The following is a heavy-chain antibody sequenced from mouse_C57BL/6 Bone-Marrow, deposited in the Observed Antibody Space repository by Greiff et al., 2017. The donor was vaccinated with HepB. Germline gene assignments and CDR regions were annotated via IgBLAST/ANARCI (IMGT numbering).Heavy chain of an antibody. J-gene: IGHJ2*01. Sequence: LVESGPGLVAPSQSLSITCTVSGFSLTSYGVHWVRQPPGKGLEWLVVIWSDGSTTYNSALKSRLSISKDNSKSQVFLKMNSLQTDDTAMYYCARHYYGSSYPVYFDYWGQGTTLTVSS. CDR1: GFSLTSYG. V-gene: IGHV2-6-1*01. CDR2: IWSDGST. D-gene: IGHD1-1*01. CDR3: ARHYYGSSYPVYFDY.